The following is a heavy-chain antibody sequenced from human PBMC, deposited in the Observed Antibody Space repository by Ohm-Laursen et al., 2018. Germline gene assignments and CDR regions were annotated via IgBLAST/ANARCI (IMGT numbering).Heavy chain of an antibody. V-gene: IGHV4-59*07. Sequence: SDTLSLTCTVSGGSISSYYWSWIRQPPGKGLEWIGYIYYSGSTNYNPSLKSRVTISVDTSKNQFSLKLSSVTAADTAVYYCARYIAPYYYYGMDVWGQGTTVTVSS. CDR1: GGSISSYY. CDR2: IYYSGST. D-gene: IGHD1-1*01. CDR3: ARYIAPYYYYGMDV. J-gene: IGHJ6*02.